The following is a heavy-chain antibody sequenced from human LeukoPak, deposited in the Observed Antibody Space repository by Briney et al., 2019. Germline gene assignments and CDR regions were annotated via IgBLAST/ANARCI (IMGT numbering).Heavy chain of an antibody. Sequence: KPSETLSLTCTVSGGSISSYYWSWIRQPPGKGLEWIGYIYYSGSTNYNPSLKSRVTISVDTSKNQFSLKLSSVTAADTAVYYCARAPRHADWFDPWGQGTLVTVSS. J-gene: IGHJ5*02. D-gene: IGHD2-2*01. CDR3: ARAPRHADWFDP. CDR2: IYYSGST. CDR1: GGSISSYY. V-gene: IGHV4-59*01.